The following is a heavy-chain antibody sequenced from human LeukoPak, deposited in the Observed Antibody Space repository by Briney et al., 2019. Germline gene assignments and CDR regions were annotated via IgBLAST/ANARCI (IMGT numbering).Heavy chain of an antibody. J-gene: IGHJ6*03. V-gene: IGHV4-34*01. CDR1: GGSFSGYY. D-gene: IGHD4-17*01. CDR2: INHSGST. Sequence: SETLSLTCAVYGGSFSGYYWSWIRQPPGKGLEWIGEINHSGSTNYNPSLKSRVTISVDTSKNQFSLKLSSVTAADTAVYYCASLAVTTNYYYYMDVWGKGTTVTVSS. CDR3: ASLAVTTNYYYYMDV.